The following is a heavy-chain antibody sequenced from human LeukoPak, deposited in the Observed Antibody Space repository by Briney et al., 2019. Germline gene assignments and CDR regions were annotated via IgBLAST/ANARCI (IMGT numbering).Heavy chain of an antibody. CDR1: GFTFSSYW. J-gene: IGHJ4*02. CDR3: ARGGGPFDY. Sequence: PGGSLRLSCAASGFTFSSYWMHWVRQAPGKGLVWVSRINTDGTSRTYADSVKGRFTISRDNAKNTLYLQMNSLGAEDTAVYYCARGGGPFDYWGQGTLVTVPS. V-gene: IGHV3-74*01. D-gene: IGHD3-16*01. CDR2: INTDGTSR.